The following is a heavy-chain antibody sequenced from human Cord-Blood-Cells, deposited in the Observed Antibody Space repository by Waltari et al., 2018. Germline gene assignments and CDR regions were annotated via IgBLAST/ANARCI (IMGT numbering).Heavy chain of an antibody. V-gene: IGHV4-34*01. CDR2: ISQSGNT. Sequence: QVQLQQWGAGLLQPSETLSLTCAVYGGPFSGYPWRWIRHPPGKGLEWIGEISQSGNTNYNPSLKSRVTISVDTSKNQCSLKLSSVTAADTAVYYCARVAGSYGCYYYYGMDVWGQGTTVTVSS. CDR3: ARVAGSYGCYYYYGMDV. D-gene: IGHD5-18*01. CDR1: GGPFSGYP. J-gene: IGHJ6*02.